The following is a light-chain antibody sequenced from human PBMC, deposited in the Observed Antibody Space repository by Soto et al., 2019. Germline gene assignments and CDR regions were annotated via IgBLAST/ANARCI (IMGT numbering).Light chain of an antibody. V-gene: IGKV3-20*01. Sequence: EIVSTQSPGTLSLSPGERATLSCRASQSVSSSYLAWYQQKPGQAPRLLIYGASSRATGIPDRFSGSGSGTDFTLTISRLDPEDFAVYYCQQYGSSPLTFGGGTKVDIK. CDR1: QSVSSSY. CDR2: GAS. J-gene: IGKJ4*01. CDR3: QQYGSSPLT.